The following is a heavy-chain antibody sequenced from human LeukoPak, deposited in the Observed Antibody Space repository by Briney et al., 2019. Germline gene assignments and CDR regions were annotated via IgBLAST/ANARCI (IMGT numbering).Heavy chain of an antibody. CDR1: GFTVSSNY. J-gene: IGHJ4*02. Sequence: GGSLRLSCVASGFTVSSNYMSWARQAPGRGLEWVSVIYSGGNTYYADSVKGRFTISRDKSKNTLYLQMNSLRAEDTAVYYCARVVYPSGGYYFDYWGQGTLVTVSS. CDR3: ARVVYPSGGYYFDY. V-gene: IGHV3-66*01. CDR2: IYSGGNT. D-gene: IGHD6-19*01.